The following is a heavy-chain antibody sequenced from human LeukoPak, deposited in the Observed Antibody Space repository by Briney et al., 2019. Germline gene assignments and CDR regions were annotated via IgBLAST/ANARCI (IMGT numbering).Heavy chain of an antibody. CDR2: TYYRSKWYS. CDR3: AGGGVSGTYYRHFDN. Sequence: SQTLSLTCVISGDSVSSNSAAWNWTRESPSRGLVWLRRTYYRSKWYSNYAVSVKSRITINPDTSKNQFSLQLNSVTPEDTAVYYCAGGGVSGTYYRHFDNWGQGTLVTVSS. D-gene: IGHD1-26*01. J-gene: IGHJ4*02. V-gene: IGHV6-1*01. CDR1: GDSVSSNSAA.